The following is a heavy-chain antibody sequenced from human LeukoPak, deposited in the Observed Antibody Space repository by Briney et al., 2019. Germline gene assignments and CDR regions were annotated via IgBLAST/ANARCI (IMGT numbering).Heavy chain of an antibody. CDR2: IKEDGSEK. D-gene: IGHD3-3*02. CDR3: ARDSQHLNFDY. Sequence: GGSLRLSCAASGFTFSNYWMNWVRQAPGKGLEWVANIKEDGSEKFYVDSVKGRFIISRDNAKNSLYLQMNSLRAEDTAVYYCARDSQHLNFDYSGQGTLVTVSS. CDR1: GFTFSNYW. J-gene: IGHJ4*02. V-gene: IGHV3-7*04.